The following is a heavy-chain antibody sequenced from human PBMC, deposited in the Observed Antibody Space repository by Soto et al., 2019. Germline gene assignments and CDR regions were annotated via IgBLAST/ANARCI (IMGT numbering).Heavy chain of an antibody. Sequence: QTGGSLRLSCAASGFKFSNYAMSWVRQAPGKGLEWVSLISATGGGTYYADSVKGRFTISRDNSHNTLYLQVHSLTAEDMAVYYCAKDRRAGGNSAFYFDLWGQGAQVTVSS. V-gene: IGHV3-23*01. D-gene: IGHD3-16*01. CDR1: GFKFSNYA. CDR2: ISATGGGT. J-gene: IGHJ5*02. CDR3: AKDRRAGGNSAFYFDL.